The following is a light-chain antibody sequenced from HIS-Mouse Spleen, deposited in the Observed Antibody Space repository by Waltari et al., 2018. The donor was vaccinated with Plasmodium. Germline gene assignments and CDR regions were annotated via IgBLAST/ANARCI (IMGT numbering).Light chain of an antibody. CDR1: QSISSY. J-gene: IGKJ1*01. Sequence: DIQMTQSPSSLSASVRDRVTITCRASQSISSYLNWYQQKPGKAPKPLIYAASSLQSGVPSRFSGSGSGTDFTLTISSLQPEDFATYYCQQNYNTWTFGQGTKVEIK. V-gene: IGKV1-39*01. CDR3: QQNYNTWT. CDR2: AAS.